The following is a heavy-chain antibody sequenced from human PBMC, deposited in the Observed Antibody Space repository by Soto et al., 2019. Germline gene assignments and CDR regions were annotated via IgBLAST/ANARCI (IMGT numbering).Heavy chain of an antibody. D-gene: IGHD3-22*01. CDR2: IIPIFGTA. Sequence: QVQLVQSGAAVKKPGSSVKVSCKASGGTFSSYAISWVRQAPGQGLEWMGGIIPIFGTANYAQKFQGRVTITADKSTSTAYMELSSLRSEDTAVYYCARDRYYDSSGYYYYYYGMDVWGQGTTVTVSS. V-gene: IGHV1-69*06. J-gene: IGHJ6*02. CDR1: GGTFSSYA. CDR3: ARDRYYDSSGYYYYYYGMDV.